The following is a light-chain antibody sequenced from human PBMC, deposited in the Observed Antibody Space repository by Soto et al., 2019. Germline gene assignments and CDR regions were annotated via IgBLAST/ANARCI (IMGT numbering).Light chain of an antibody. CDR1: SSDVGANIF. CDR2: TVS. V-gene: IGLV2-14*01. J-gene: IGLJ1*01. CDR3: SSFTTDSTYV. Sequence: QSALTQPASVSGSPGQSITISCTGTSSDVGANIFVSWYQQHPGKVPKLMIYTVSSRPSGVSQRFSGSKSGNTASLTISGLQAEDEADYYCSSFTTDSTYVFGTGTKLHRP.